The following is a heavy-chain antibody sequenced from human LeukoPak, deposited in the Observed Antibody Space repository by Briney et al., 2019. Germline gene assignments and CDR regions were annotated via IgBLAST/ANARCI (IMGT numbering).Heavy chain of an antibody. CDR2: IYYTGST. D-gene: IGHD3-22*01. V-gene: IGHV4-59*11. CDR3: ASGGYYYDSNGYNWFDP. J-gene: IGHJ5*02. CDR1: GGSIGSHT. Sequence: PSETLSLTCTVSGGSIGSHTWSWIRQPPGKGLEWIGYIYYTGSTNYNPSLKSRVTMSADTSKNQFSLELSSVTAADTAIYYCASGGYYYDSNGYNWFDPWGQGTLVTVSS.